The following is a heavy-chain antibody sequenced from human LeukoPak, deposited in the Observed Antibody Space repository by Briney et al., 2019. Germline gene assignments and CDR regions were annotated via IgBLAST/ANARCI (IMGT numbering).Heavy chain of an antibody. CDR3: ARDALDIVVVVAAVDY. V-gene: IGHV3-7*01. D-gene: IGHD2-15*01. J-gene: IGHJ4*02. CDR2: IKQDGSEK. CDR1: GFTFSSYW. Sequence: GSLRLSCAASGFTFSSYWMSWVRQAPGKGLEWVANIKQDGSEKYYVDSVKGRFTISRDNAKNSLYLQMNSLRAEDTAVYYCARDALDIVVVVAAVDYWGQGTLVTVSS.